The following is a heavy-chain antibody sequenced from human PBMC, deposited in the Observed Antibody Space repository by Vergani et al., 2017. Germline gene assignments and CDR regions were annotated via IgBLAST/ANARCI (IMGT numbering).Heavy chain of an antibody. Sequence: VQLVESGGGLVKPGGSLRLSCAASGFTFSSYSMNWVRQAPGKGLEWVAVISYDGSNKYYADSVKGRFTISRDNSKNTLYLQMNSLRAEDTAVYYCAKDHYDILTGYYNGGWGQGTLVTVSS. CDR2: ISYDGSNK. D-gene: IGHD3-9*01. CDR1: GFTFSSYS. CDR3: AKDHYDILTGYYNGG. J-gene: IGHJ4*02. V-gene: IGHV3-30*18.